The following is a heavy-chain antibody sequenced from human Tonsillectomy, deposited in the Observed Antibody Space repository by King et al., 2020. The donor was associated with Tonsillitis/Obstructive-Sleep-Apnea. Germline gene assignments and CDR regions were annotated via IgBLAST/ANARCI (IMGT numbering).Heavy chain of an antibody. V-gene: IGHV1-46*01. CDR1: GYTFTSYY. D-gene: IGHD3-10*01. CDR2: INPSGGST. J-gene: IGHJ1*01. Sequence: QLVQSGAEVKKPGASVKVSCKASGYTFTSYYMHWVRQAPGQGLEWMGIINPSGGSTSYAQKFQDRVTMTRDTSTSTVYMELSSLRSEDTAVYYCARGGDTMVRGASGYFQHWGQGTLVTVSS. CDR3: ARGGDTMVRGASGYFQH.